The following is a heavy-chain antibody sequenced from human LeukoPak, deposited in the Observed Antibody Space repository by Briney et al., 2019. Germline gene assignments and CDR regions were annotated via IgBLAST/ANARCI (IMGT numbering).Heavy chain of an antibody. CDR3: ARNGPGDYYMDV. D-gene: IGHD3-10*01. Sequence: PSETLSLTCTVSGGSISSSSYYWGWIRQPPGKGLEWIGSIYYSGRTYYNPSLKSRVTISVDTSKNQFSLKLSSVTAADTAVYYCARNGPGDYYMDVWGKGTTVTVSS. CDR2: IYYSGRT. V-gene: IGHV4-39*07. J-gene: IGHJ6*03. CDR1: GGSISSSSYY.